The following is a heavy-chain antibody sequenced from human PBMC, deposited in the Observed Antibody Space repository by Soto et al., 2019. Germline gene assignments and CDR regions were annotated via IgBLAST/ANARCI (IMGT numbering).Heavy chain of an antibody. CDR1: GYTFTSYY. D-gene: IGHD3-10*01. J-gene: IGHJ6*02. CDR3: ARDRVMVRGVIITQFRYYYGMGV. CDR2: INPSGGST. V-gene: IGHV1-46*01. Sequence: WASVKVSCKASGYTFTSYYMHWGRQAPGQGLEWMGIINPSGGSTSYAQKFQGRVTMTRDTSTSTVYMELSSLRSEDTAVYYCARDRVMVRGVIITQFRYYYGMGVWGQGTTVTVSS.